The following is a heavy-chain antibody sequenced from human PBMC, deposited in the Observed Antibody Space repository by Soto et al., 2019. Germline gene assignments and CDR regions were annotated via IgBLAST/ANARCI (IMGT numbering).Heavy chain of an antibody. J-gene: IGHJ4*02. CDR2: INADKGST. CDR3: ARGALSVGQSEDGYNPFDL. Sequence: ASVKVSCKASGYIFRKYGISWVRQAPGQGLEWMGWINADKGSTKYAQKFQNRVTMTIDTSTSTAYMELRSLRSDDTAVLYCARGALSVGQSEDGYNPFDLWGQGTPVTVSS. D-gene: IGHD5-12*01. CDR1: GYIFRKYG. V-gene: IGHV1-18*01.